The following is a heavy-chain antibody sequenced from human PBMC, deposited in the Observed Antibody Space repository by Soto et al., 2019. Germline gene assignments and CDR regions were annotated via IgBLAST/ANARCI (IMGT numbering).Heavy chain of an antibody. CDR1: GYTFTRYG. D-gene: IGHD3-9*01. Sequence: ASVNVYCKASGYTFTRYGISLVRQAPGQGLEWMGWISAYNGETIYAQKFQGRVTMTEDTSTDTAYMELSSLRSEDTAVYYCATRVLRYFDWSYGLFDYWGQGTLVTVSS. CDR2: ISAYNGET. CDR3: ATRVLRYFDWSYGLFDY. V-gene: IGHV1-18*01. J-gene: IGHJ4*02.